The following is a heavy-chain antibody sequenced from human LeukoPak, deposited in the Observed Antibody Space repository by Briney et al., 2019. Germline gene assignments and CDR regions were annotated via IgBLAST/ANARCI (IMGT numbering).Heavy chain of an antibody. J-gene: IGHJ4*02. D-gene: IGHD3-10*01. Sequence: GGSLRLSCAASGFTFSSYSMNWVRQAPGKGLEWVAFIRYDGSNKYYADSVKGRFTISRDNSKNTLYLQMNSLRAEDTAVYYCAKDRGGKYYFDYWGQGTLVTVSS. V-gene: IGHV3-30*02. CDR1: GFTFSSYS. CDR3: AKDRGGKYYFDY. CDR2: IRYDGSNK.